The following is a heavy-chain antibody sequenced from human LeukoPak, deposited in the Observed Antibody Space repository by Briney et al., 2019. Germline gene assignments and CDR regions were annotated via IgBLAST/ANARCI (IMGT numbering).Heavy chain of an antibody. D-gene: IGHD1-20*01. CDR2: ISSSSSYT. V-gene: IGHV3-11*05. Sequence: GGPLRLSCAASGFTFSDYYMSWIRQAPGKGLEWLSYISSSSSYTNYADSVKGRFTISRDNAKNSLYLQLNSLRAEDTAVYYCATELIRHNGNGGDYWGPGTLVTVSS. J-gene: IGHJ4*02. CDR3: ATELIRHNGNGGDY. CDR1: GFTFSDYY.